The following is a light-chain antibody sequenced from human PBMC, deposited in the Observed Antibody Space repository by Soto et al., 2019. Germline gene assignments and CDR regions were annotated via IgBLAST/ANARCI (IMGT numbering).Light chain of an antibody. Sequence: EIVMTQSPATLSVSPGERATLSCRASQSVSSNLAWYQQKPGQAPRLLIYGASTRATGIPARFSGSGSGTEFTLTISGLQAEDFAVYHCQQYNIWPLTFGGGAKVEIK. CDR3: QQYNIWPLT. J-gene: IGKJ4*01. CDR1: QSVSSN. V-gene: IGKV3-15*01. CDR2: GAS.